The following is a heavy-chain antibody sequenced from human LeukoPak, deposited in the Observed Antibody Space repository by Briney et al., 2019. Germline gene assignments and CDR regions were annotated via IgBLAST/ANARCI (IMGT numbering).Heavy chain of an antibody. CDR2: IKEDGSDK. CDR3: ARDRGWLQFDY. CDR1: GFTFSSYW. D-gene: IGHD5-24*01. J-gene: IGHJ4*02. Sequence: GGSLRLSCATSGFTFSSYWMRWVRQAPGKGLEWVANIKEDGSDKYYVDSVKGRFTISRDNAKNSLYLQMSSLRAEDTAVYYCARDRGWLQFDYWGQGTRVIVSS. V-gene: IGHV3-7*01.